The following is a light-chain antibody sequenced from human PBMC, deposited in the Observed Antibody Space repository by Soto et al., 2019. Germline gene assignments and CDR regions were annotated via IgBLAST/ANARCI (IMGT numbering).Light chain of an antibody. CDR1: QSVGSN. CDR3: QQYNTWPLT. J-gene: IGKJ3*01. V-gene: IGKV3-15*01. Sequence: ETVMTQSPATLSVSPGERPTLSCRASQSVGSNLAWYQQKPSQAPRLLIYDASTRATGIPARFSGRGSGTEFTLTISSLQSEDFAVYYCQQYNTWPLTFGPGTKVDIK. CDR2: DAS.